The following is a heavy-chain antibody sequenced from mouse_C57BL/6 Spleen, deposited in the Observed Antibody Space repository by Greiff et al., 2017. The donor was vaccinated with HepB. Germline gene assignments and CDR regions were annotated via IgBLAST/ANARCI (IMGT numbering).Heavy chain of an antibody. CDR1: GFSFNTYA. V-gene: IGHV10-1*01. J-gene: IGHJ1*03. CDR2: IRSKSNNYAT. CDR3: VSLSNYEYFDV. D-gene: IGHD2-5*01. Sequence: EVQLVESGGGLVQPKGSLKLSCAASGFSFNTYAMNWVRQAPGKGLEWVARIRSKSNNYATYYADSVKDRFTISRDDSESMLYLQMNNLKTEDTAMYYCVSLSNYEYFDVWGTGTTVTVSS.